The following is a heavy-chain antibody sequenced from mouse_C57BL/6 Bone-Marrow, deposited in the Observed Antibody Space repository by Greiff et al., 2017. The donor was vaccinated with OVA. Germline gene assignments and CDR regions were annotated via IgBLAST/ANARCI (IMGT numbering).Heavy chain of an antibody. Sequence: EVQLVESGGGLVKPGGSLKLSCAASGFTFSSYAMSWVRQTPEKRLEWVATISDGGSYTYYPDNVKGRFTISRDNAKNNLYLQMSHLKSEDTAMYYCARDGGYYEAMDYWGQGTSVTVSS. V-gene: IGHV5-4*01. CDR3: ARDGGYYEAMDY. D-gene: IGHD2-3*01. J-gene: IGHJ4*01. CDR1: GFTFSSYA. CDR2: ISDGGSYT.